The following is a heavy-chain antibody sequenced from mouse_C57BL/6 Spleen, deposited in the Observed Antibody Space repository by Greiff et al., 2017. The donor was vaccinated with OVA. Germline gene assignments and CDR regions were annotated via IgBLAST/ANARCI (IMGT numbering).Heavy chain of an antibody. V-gene: IGHV1-42*01. J-gene: IGHJ4*01. CDR1: GYSFTGYY. CDR2: INPSTGGT. D-gene: IGHD4-1*01. Sequence: EVQVVESGPELVKPGASVKISCKASGYSFTGYYMNWVKQSPEKSLEWIGEINPSTGGTTYNQKVKAKATLTVDKSSSTAYMQLKSLTSEDSAVYYCARGANWPYAMDYWGQGTSVTVSS. CDR3: ARGANWPYAMDY.